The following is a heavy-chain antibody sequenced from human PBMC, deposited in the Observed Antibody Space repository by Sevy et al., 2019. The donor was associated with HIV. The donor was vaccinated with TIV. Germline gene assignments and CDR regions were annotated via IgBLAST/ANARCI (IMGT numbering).Heavy chain of an antibody. CDR2: IHHSGST. CDR1: GGSISTNNW. D-gene: IGHD3-3*01. J-gene: IGHJ6*02. V-gene: IGHV4-4*02. Sequence: SETLSLTCAVSGGSISTNNWWSWVRQSPGGGLEGIGEIHHSGSTNYNPSLKSRVTMSVDKSKNQFSLKLTSVTAADTAVYYCARDLNDFWSGPLDVWGQGTTVTVSS. CDR3: ARDLNDFWSGPLDV.